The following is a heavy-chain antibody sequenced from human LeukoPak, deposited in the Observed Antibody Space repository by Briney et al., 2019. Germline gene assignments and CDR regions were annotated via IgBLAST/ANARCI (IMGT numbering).Heavy chain of an antibody. J-gene: IGHJ6*02. CDR1: GFTFSDYY. Sequence: PGGSLRLSCAASGFTFSDYYMSWIPQAPGKGLEWGSYISSSGSTIYYADSVKGRFTVSRDNAKNSLYLQMNSLRAEDTAVYYCARGLSCSGGSCYSHYYYYGMDVWGQGTTVTVSS. CDR2: ISSSGSTI. D-gene: IGHD2-15*01. CDR3: ARGLSCSGGSCYSHYYYYGMDV. V-gene: IGHV3-11*01.